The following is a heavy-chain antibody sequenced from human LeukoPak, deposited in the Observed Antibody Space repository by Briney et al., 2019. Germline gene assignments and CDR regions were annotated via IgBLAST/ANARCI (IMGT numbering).Heavy chain of an antibody. CDR1: GFTFSNAW. CDR3: ARQQLVLDY. J-gene: IGHJ4*02. Sequence: GGSLRLPCAASGFTFSNAWMSWVRQAPGKGLEWVGHIKSKTDGGTTDYAAPVKGRFTISRDDSKNTLYLQMNSLKAEDTAVYYCARQQLVLDYWGQGTLVTVSS. D-gene: IGHD6-13*01. V-gene: IGHV3-15*01. CDR2: IKSKTDGGTT.